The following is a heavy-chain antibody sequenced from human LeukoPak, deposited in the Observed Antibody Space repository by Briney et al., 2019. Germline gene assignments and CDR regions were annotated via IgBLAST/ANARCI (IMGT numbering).Heavy chain of an antibody. Sequence: ASVKVSCXASGYTFTGYYMHWVRQAPGQGLEWMGRINPNSGGTNYAQKFQGRVTMTRDTSISTAYMELSRLRSDDTAVYYCARVESTKYYDILTGYKLKPFDYWGQGTLVTVSS. CDR2: INPNSGGT. J-gene: IGHJ4*02. CDR1: GYTFTGYY. V-gene: IGHV1-2*06. D-gene: IGHD3-9*01. CDR3: ARVESTKYYDILTGYKLKPFDY.